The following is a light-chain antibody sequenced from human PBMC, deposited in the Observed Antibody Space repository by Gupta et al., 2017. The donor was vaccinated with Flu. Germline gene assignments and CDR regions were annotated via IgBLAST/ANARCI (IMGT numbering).Light chain of an antibody. CDR1: QSISSW. V-gene: IGKV1-5*03. CDR2: KAS. J-gene: IGKJ1*01. CDR3: QPLGT. Sequence: DIQMTQSPSTLSASVGDRVTSTCRASQSISSWLAWYQQKPGKATKILIYKASRLESGVKLRFSGSGSVTEFTRPRGGMRPDDFETYDGQPLGTFGQGTKVEIK.